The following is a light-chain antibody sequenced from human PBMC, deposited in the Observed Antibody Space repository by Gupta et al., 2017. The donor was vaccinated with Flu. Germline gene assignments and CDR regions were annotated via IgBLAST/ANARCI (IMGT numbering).Light chain of an antibody. Sequence: GVTTTISGSGAEVGKKFVCWYQQNAGKAPKLVIYGNSKRPSGIPERFSGSNSGTRATLAISGVQAEDEGDYYCDSSDDSVNGWVFGGGTKLTVL. CDR2: GNS. J-gene: IGLJ3*02. V-gene: IGLV3-10*01. CDR3: DSSDDSVNGWV. CDR1: EVGKKF.